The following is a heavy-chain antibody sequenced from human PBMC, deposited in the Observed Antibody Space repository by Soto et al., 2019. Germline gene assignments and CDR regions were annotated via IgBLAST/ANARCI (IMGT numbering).Heavy chain of an antibody. D-gene: IGHD3-9*01. CDR1: GFTFSSYE. CDR3: AGYWYENTGYYPAFDY. J-gene: IGHJ4*02. V-gene: IGHV3-48*03. Sequence: GGSLRLSCTASGFTFSSYEMTWVRQAPGKGLEWVSYISSSGGTIHYADSVKGRFTVSRDNAKNSLYLQMNSLRAEDTAVYYCAGYWYENTGYYPAFDYWGQGALVTASS. CDR2: ISSSGGTI.